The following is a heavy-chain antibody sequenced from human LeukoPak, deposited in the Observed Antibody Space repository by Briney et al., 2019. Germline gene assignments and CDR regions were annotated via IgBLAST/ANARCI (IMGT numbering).Heavy chain of an antibody. CDR1: GFTFSSYA. J-gene: IGHJ1*01. CDR3: ARGPRGELLTEYFQH. D-gene: IGHD1-26*01. V-gene: IGHV3-30-3*01. CDR2: ISYDGSNK. Sequence: GGSLRLSCAASGFTFSSYAMHWVRQAPGKGLEWVAVISYDGSNKYYADSVKGRFTISRGNSKNTLYLQMNSLRAEDTAVYYCARGPRGELLTEYFQHWGQGTLVTVSS.